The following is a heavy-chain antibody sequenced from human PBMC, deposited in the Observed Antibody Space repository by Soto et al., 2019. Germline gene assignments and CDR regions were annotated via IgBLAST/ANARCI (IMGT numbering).Heavy chain of an antibody. CDR3: ARVSSGYDYVGYFDY. J-gene: IGHJ4*02. V-gene: IGHV4-59*01. CDR2: IYYSGST. D-gene: IGHD5-12*01. CDR1: GGSISSYY. Sequence: SETLSLTCTVSGGSISSYYWSWIRQPPGKGLEWIGYIYYSGSTNYNPSLKSRVTISVDTSKNQFSLKLSSVTAADTAVYYCARVSSGYDYVGYFDYWGQGTLVTVSS.